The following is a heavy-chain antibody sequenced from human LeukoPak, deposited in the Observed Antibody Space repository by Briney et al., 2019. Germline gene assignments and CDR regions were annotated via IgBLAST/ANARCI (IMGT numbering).Heavy chain of an antibody. Sequence: SETLSLTCTVSGGSISSYYWSWIRQPPGKGLEWIGYIYYSGSTNYNPSLKSRVTISVDTSKNQFSLKLSSVTAADTAVYYCATMWARSSSWYFDYWGQGTLVTVSS. J-gene: IGHJ4*02. CDR3: ATMWARSSSWYFDY. CDR2: IYYSGST. D-gene: IGHD6-13*01. V-gene: IGHV4-59*08. CDR1: GGSISSYY.